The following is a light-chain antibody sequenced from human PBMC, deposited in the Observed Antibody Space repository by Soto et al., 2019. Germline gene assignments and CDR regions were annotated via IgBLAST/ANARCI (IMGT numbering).Light chain of an antibody. Sequence: DVPVSQSPATVSGSVGDRVTIPCRASQTISSWLAWYQQKPGKAPKLLIYKASTLKSGVPSRFSGSGSGTDFTLTISSLQPEDFATYCCQQSYSTTWPFGQVTNVAIK. CDR3: QQSYSTTWP. V-gene: IGKV1-5*03. CDR2: KAS. CDR1: QTISSW. J-gene: IGKJ1*01.